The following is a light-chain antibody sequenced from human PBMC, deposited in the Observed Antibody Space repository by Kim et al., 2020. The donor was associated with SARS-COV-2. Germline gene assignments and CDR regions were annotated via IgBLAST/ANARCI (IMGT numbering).Light chain of an antibody. J-gene: IGLJ3*02. V-gene: IGLV2-8*01. CDR3: CSYAGSRDWL. CDR2: EVS. CDR1: SSDVGSYNY. Sequence: QSALTHPPSASGSPGQSVTISCSGTSSDVGSYNYVSWYQQHPGKAPKLMIYEVSKRPSGVPDRFSGSKFGNTASLIVSGLQAEDEADYYCCSYAGSRDWLFGGGTQLTVL.